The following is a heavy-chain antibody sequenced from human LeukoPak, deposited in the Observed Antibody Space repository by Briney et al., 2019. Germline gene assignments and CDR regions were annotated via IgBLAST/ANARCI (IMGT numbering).Heavy chain of an antibody. D-gene: IGHD1-26*01. V-gene: IGHV1-69*13. J-gene: IGHJ6*02. CDR3: ARSFRSYAYYYYGMDV. CDR2: IIPIFGTA. CDR1: GGTFSSYA. Sequence: SVKVSCTASGGTFSSYAISWVRQAPGQGLEWMGGIIPIFGTANYAQKFQGRVTITADESTSTAYMELSSLRSVDTAVYYCARSFRSYAYYYYGMDVWGQGTTVTVPS.